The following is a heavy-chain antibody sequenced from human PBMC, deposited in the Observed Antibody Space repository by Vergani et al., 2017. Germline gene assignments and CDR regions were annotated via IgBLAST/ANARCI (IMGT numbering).Heavy chain of an antibody. J-gene: IGHJ1*01. D-gene: IGHD3-22*01. CDR3: AXGLDYYDSTDFQY. V-gene: IGHV3-30-3*01. CDR1: GFTFSSYS. Sequence: QVQLVESGGGVVQPGRSLRLSCAASGFTFSSYSLHWVRQAPGKGLEWVAFISFDGNNKYYADSVKGRFTISRDDSKSTLYLQMHSLRAEDTAVYYCAXGLDYYDSTDFQYWGQGTLVTVSS. CDR2: ISFDGNNK.